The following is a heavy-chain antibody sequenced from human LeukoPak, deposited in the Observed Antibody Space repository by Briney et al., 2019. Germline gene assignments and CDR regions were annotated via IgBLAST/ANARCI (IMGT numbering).Heavy chain of an antibody. Sequence: ASVKVSCKASGYTFTSYGISWVRQAPGRGLEWMGWISAYNGNTNYAQKLQGRVTMTTDTSTSTAYMELRSLRSDDTAVYYCARGGEAVAGETRRSRAFDIWGQGTMVTVSS. D-gene: IGHD6-19*01. V-gene: IGHV1-18*01. CDR3: ARGGEAVAGETRRSRAFDI. CDR1: GYTFTSYG. J-gene: IGHJ3*02. CDR2: ISAYNGNT.